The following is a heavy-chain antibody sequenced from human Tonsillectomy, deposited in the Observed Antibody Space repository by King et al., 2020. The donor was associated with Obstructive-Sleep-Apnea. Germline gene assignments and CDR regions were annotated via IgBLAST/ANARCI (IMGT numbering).Heavy chain of an antibody. D-gene: IGHD5-18*01. CDR1: GFTFDDYV. CDR2: ISWNGYGT. V-gene: IGHV3-20*04. CDR3: ARVRVIAMVDDALDV. J-gene: IGHJ3*01. Sequence: QLVQSGGGVVRPGGSLRVACAASGFTFDDYVMTWVRQAPGKGLEWGARISWNGYGTGYADSVKGRFAISRDNAKNSLFLQMNSLRAEDTALYYCARVRVIAMVDDALDVWGQGTMVTVSS.